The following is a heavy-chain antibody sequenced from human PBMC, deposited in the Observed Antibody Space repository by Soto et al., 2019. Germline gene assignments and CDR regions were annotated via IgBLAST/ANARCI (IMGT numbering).Heavy chain of an antibody. J-gene: IGHJ5*02. Sequence: PGGSLRLSCVASGFTFDDYAMHWVRQVPGKGLEWVSSITWNSGRIVYADSVKGRFTISRDNAKNSLYLQMNSLRVEDTALYYCAKVSRSHSGFNPWGQGTLVTVSS. D-gene: IGHD2-8*01. CDR2: ITWNSGRI. CDR1: GFTFDDYA. CDR3: AKVSRSHSGFNP. V-gene: IGHV3-9*01.